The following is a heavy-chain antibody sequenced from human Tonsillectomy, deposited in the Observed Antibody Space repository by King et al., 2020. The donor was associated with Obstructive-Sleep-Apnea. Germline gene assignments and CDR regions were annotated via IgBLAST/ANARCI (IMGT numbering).Heavy chain of an antibody. CDR1: VYDGSFSGHY. V-gene: IGHV4-34*01. CDR3: ARGDIAVEGVPLDY. J-gene: IGHJ4*02. D-gene: IGHD6-19*01. Sequence: QVQLQQWGAGLLKPSETLSLTCAVYVYDGSFSGHYWTWIRQSPGKGLEWIGEINHTGSTTYNPSLKSRVTISVDTSKNEFSLKLRSATAADTAVYYCARGDIAVEGVPLDYWGQGTLVTVSS. CDR2: INHTGST.